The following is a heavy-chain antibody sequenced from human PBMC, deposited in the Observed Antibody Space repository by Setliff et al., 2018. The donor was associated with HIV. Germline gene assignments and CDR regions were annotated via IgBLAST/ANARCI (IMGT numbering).Heavy chain of an antibody. CDR1: GASIGSSHYY. Sequence: SETLSLPCSVSGASIGSSHYYWGWIRQPPGKGLEWVASIYYNGSPFYNPSLKSRVTISVDTSKNQFSLNLSSVTAADTAVYYCARHCGYSPGQICYYYLESWGKGTTVTVSS. J-gene: IGHJ6*03. V-gene: IGHV4-39*01. CDR3: ARHCGYSPGQICYYYLES. D-gene: IGHD5-18*01. CDR2: IYYNGSP.